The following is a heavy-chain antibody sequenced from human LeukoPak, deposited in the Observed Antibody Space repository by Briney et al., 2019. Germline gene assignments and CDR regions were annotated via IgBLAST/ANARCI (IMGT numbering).Heavy chain of an antibody. CDR2: ISGRGGST. CDR3: ADSGWLYYFDY. V-gene: IGHV3-23*01. D-gene: IGHD6-19*01. Sequence: PGGSLTLSCAASGFTFSSYAMSWVRQAPGKGLEWVSAISGRGGSTYYADPVKGRFPISRDNSKNTLYLQMHSLRAEDTAVYYCADSGWLYYFDYWGQGTLVTVSS. J-gene: IGHJ4*02. CDR1: GFTFSSYA.